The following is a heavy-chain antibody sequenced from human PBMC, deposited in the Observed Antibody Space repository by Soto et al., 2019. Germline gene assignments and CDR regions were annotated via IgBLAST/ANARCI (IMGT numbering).Heavy chain of an antibody. Sequence: LRLSCAASGFTFDDYAMHWVRQAPGKGLEWVSGISWNSGSIGYADSVEGRFTISRDNAKNSLYLQMNSLRAEDTALYYCAKDISRFLGRGDYWVDAFDIWGQGTMVTVSS. CDR2: ISWNSGSI. CDR1: GFTFDDYA. V-gene: IGHV3-9*01. CDR3: AKDISRFLGRGDYWVDAFDI. J-gene: IGHJ3*02. D-gene: IGHD2-8*02.